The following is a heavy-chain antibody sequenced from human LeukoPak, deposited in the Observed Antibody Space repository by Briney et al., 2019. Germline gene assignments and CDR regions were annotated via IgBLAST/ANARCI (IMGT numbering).Heavy chain of an antibody. CDR2: IIPILGIA. Sequence: SVKVSCKASGGTFSSYAISWVRQAPGQGLEWMGRIIPILGIANYAQKFQGRVTITADKSTSTAYMELSSLRSEDTAVYYCARDSEAYCSGGSCYEDYWGQGTLVTVSS. D-gene: IGHD2-15*01. CDR1: GGTFSSYA. J-gene: IGHJ4*02. CDR3: ARDSEAYCSGGSCYEDY. V-gene: IGHV1-69*04.